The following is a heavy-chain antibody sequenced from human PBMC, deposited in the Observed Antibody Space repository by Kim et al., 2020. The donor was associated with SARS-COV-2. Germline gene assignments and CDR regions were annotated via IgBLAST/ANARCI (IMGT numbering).Heavy chain of an antibody. J-gene: IGHJ4*02. Sequence: TPSLKSGVTISVDTTKKQFSLKLTSVTAADTAVYYCARRSRGDGSPGYWGQGTLVTVSS. V-gene: IGHV4-39*01. CDR3: ARRSRGDGSPGY. D-gene: IGHD3-16*01.